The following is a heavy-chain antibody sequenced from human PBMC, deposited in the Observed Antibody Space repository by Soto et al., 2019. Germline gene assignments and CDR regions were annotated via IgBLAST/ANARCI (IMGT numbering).Heavy chain of an antibody. CDR3: ARSHYGGWAAWFDP. CDR1: GESLSGYY. Sequence: QVQLQQWGAGLLKPSETLSLTCGVHGESLSGYYWTWIRQPPGRGLEWIGEINPGRNTNYNPSLKSRVTISAYTSENHFSLNLTSVTAADTAIYYCARSHYGGWAAWFDPWGQGTLVTISS. J-gene: IGHJ5*02. V-gene: IGHV4-34*01. CDR2: INPGRNT. D-gene: IGHD3-10*01.